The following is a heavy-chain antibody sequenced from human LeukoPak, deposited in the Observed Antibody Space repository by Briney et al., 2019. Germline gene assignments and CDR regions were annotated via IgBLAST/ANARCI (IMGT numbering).Heavy chain of an antibody. V-gene: IGHV1-2*02. J-gene: IGHJ4*02. CDR1: GYTFTTYY. Sequence: ASVKVSCKASGYTFTTYYMHWVRQAPGQGLEWMGWINPNSGATNYAQKFQGRVTMTRDTSIGTAYMELKRQTSDDTAVYYCARGPDNSGFYPFDYWGQGTLVTVSS. D-gene: IGHD3-22*01. CDR2: INPNSGAT. CDR3: ARGPDNSGFYPFDY.